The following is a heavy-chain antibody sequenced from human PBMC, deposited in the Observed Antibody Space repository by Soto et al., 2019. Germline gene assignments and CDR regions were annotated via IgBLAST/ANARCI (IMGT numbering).Heavy chain of an antibody. CDR2: ISASGGST. V-gene: IGHV3-23*01. CDR1: GFTFSDYA. Sequence: EVQLLESGGGLVQPGGSLRLSCAASGFTFSDYAMAWVRQAPGKGLEWVSSISASGGSTYFADSVRGRFTISRDNSKSTVYLQMDSLRAEDTAVYYCAKTVAGYYYYRLDVWGQGTTVTVSS. CDR3: AKTVAGYYYYRLDV. J-gene: IGHJ6*02. D-gene: IGHD6-19*01.